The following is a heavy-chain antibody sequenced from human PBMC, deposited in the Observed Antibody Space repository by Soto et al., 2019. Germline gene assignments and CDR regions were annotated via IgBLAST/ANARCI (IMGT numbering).Heavy chain of an antibody. CDR1: GFTFSGYS. Sequence: EVQLVESGGGLVQPGGSLRLSCVASGFTFSGYSMVWVREAPGKGLEWISCIFVDSYIFYYADSVKGRFSVSIDNAQNSLSLLMNSLRAEDSAIYYCARDRDWAFDFWGQGALVTVSS. CDR3: ARDRDWAFDF. D-gene: IGHD3-9*01. CDR2: IFVDSYIF. J-gene: IGHJ4*02. V-gene: IGHV3-48*04.